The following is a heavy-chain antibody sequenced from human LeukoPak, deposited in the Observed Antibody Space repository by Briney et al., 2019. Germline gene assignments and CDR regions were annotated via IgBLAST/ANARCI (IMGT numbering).Heavy chain of an antibody. D-gene: IGHD3-22*01. Sequence: SSETLSLTCAVSGGSISSSNWWSWVRQPPGKGLEWIGEIYHSGSTNYNPSLKSRVTISVDKSKNQFSLKLSSVTAADTAVYYCSSQRRYYYDSSGLRRWGQGTLVTVSS. CDR3: SSQRRYYYDSSGLRR. J-gene: IGHJ4*02. CDR1: GGSISSSNW. V-gene: IGHV4-4*02. CDR2: IYHSGST.